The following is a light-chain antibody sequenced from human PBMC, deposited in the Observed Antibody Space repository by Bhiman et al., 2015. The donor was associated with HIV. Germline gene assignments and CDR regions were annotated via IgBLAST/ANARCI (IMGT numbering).Light chain of an antibody. V-gene: IGLV2-23*02. CDR1: TSDIGNYNY. CDR2: DVT. Sequence: QSALTQPASVSGSPGQSISISCTGTTSDIGNYNYVSWYQQLPGKAPKLMIYDVTKRPSRVSNRFSGSKSGNTASLTISGLQAEDEGDYYCCSYAGSSTPYVFGTGTKVTVL. J-gene: IGLJ1*01. CDR3: CSYAGSSTPYV.